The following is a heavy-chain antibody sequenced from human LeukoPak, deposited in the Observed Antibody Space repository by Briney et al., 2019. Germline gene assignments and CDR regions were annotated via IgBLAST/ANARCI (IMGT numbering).Heavy chain of an antibody. CDR3: ARSVALFDY. Sequence: GGSLRLSCAASGFTFSSYWMSWVRQAPGKGLEWVSYISSSGSDIYYADSVKGRFTISRDNAKNSLYLQMSSLRAEDTAVYYCARSVALFDYWGHGTLVTVSS. CDR2: ISSSGSDI. V-gene: IGHV3-21*05. J-gene: IGHJ4*01. CDR1: GFTFSSYW.